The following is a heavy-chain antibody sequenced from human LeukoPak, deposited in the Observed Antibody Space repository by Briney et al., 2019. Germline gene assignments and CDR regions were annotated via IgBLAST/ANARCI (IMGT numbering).Heavy chain of an antibody. CDR2: ISSSGSTI. CDR3: ARLPRGMITFGGVIGGYGMDV. Sequence: GGSLRLSCAASGFTFSSYEMNWVRQAPGKGLEWVSYISSSGSTIYYADSVKDRFTISRDNAKNSLYLQMNSLRAEDTAVYYCARLPRGMITFGGVIGGYGMDVWGQGTTVTVSS. V-gene: IGHV3-48*03. J-gene: IGHJ6*02. CDR1: GFTFSSYE. D-gene: IGHD3-16*02.